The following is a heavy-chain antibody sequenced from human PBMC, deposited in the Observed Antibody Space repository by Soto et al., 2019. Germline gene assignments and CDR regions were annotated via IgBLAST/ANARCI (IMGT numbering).Heavy chain of an antibody. Sequence: HPGGSLRLSCAASGFTFSSYAMSWVRQAPGKGLEWVSAISGSGGRTYYADSVKGRFTISRDNSKNTLYLQMNSLRAEDTAVYYCAKDRTRYSYGQIDLDYWGQATLVTVSS. D-gene: IGHD5-18*01. CDR1: GFTFSSYA. J-gene: IGHJ4*02. V-gene: IGHV3-23*01. CDR2: ISGSGGRT. CDR3: AKDRTRYSYGQIDLDY.